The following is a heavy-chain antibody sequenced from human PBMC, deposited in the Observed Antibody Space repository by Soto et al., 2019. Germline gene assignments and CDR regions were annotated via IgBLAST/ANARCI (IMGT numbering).Heavy chain of an antibody. J-gene: IGHJ6*02. CDR3: ARDRPPIRFYGMDV. Sequence: GASVKVSCKASGGTFSSYAISWVRQAPGQGLEWMGGIIPIFGTANYAQKFQGRVTITADKSTSTAYMELSSLRSEDTAVYYCARDRPPIRFYGMDVWGQGTTVTVSS. CDR2: IIPIFGTA. CDR1: GGTFSSYA. V-gene: IGHV1-69*06. D-gene: IGHD3-9*01.